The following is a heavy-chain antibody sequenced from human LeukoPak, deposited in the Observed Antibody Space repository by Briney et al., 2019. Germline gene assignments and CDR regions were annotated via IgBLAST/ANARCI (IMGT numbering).Heavy chain of an antibody. CDR1: GFTVGRNY. V-gene: IGHV3-53*01. D-gene: IGHD5-18*01. CDR3: ARGLTDMDTANY. CDR2: IYTGGST. J-gene: IGHJ4*02. Sequence: GGSLRLSCAVSGFTVGRNYMTWVRQAPGKGLEWVSVIYTGGSTFYADSVKGRFTISRDNSKNILYLQMNSLRAEDTAVYHCARGLTDMDTANYWGQGTLVTVSS.